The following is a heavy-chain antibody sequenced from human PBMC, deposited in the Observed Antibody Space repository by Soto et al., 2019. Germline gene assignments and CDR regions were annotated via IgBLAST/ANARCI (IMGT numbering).Heavy chain of an antibody. CDR2: ISAYNGNT. J-gene: IGHJ4*02. CDR3: AVYTYYYDSSGYFFDY. CDR1: GYTFTSYG. D-gene: IGHD3-22*01. Sequence: ASVKVSCKASGYTFTSYGISWVRQAPGQGLEWVGWISAYNGNTNYAQKLQGRVTMTTDTSTSTAYMELRSLRSDDTAVYYCAVYTYYYDSSGYFFDYWGQGTLVTVSS. V-gene: IGHV1-18*01.